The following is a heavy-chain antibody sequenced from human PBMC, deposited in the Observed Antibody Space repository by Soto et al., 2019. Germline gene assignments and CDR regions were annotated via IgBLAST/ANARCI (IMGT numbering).Heavy chain of an antibody. CDR2: IWYDGSNK. Sequence: PGGSLRLSCAASGFTFSSYGMHWVRQAPGKGLEWVAVIWYDGSNKYYADSVKGRFTISRDNSKNTLYLQMNSLRAEDTAVYYCARDKGYSYGSAFDYWGQGTLVTVSS. D-gene: IGHD5-18*01. CDR1: GFTFSSYG. J-gene: IGHJ4*02. CDR3: ARDKGYSYGSAFDY. V-gene: IGHV3-33*01.